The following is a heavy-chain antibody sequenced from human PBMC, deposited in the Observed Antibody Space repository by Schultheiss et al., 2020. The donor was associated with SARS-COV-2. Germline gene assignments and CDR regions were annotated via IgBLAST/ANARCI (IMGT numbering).Heavy chain of an antibody. CDR3: ARAGGKYYYYYGMDV. V-gene: IGHV3-23*01. J-gene: IGHJ6*02. CDR2: ISGSGGST. D-gene: IGHD6-25*01. Sequence: GGSLRLSCAASGFTFSSYAMSWVRQAPGKGLEWVSAISGSGGSTYYADSVKGRFTISRDNSKNTLYLQMNSLRAEDTAVYYCARAGGKYYYYYGMDVWGHGTSVTVSS. CDR1: GFTFSSYA.